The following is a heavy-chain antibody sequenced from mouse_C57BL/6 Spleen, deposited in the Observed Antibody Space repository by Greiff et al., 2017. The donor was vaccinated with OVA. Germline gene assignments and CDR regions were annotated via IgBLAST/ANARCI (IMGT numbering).Heavy chain of an antibody. CDR3: VRQDGTLFDY. D-gene: IGHD2-1*01. CDR1: GFSFNTYA. V-gene: IGHV10-1*01. Sequence: GGGLVQPKGSLKLSCAAPGFSFNTYAMNWVRQAPGKGLEWAARIRSKSNNYATYYADSVKDRFTISRDDSESMLYLQMNNLKTDDAAMYCCVRQDGTLFDYWGQGTTLTVSS. J-gene: IGHJ2*01. CDR2: IRSKSNNYAT.